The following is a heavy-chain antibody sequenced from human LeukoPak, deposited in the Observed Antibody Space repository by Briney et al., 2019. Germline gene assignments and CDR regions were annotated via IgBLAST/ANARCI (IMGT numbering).Heavy chain of an antibody. CDR3: ARDHDGDFDY. V-gene: IGHV3-30-3*01. Sequence: AGGSLRLSCAASGFTFSSYAMPWVRQAPGKGLEWVAVISYDGSNKYYADSVKGRFTISRDNSKNTLYLQMNSLRAEDTAVCYCARDHDGDFDYWGQGTLVTVSS. CDR2: ISYDGSNK. D-gene: IGHD4-17*01. J-gene: IGHJ4*02. CDR1: GFTFSSYA.